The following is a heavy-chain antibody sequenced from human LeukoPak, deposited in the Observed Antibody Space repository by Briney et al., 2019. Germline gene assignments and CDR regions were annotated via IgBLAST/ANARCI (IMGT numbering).Heavy chain of an antibody. CDR1: GFTFSGSA. CDR3: ARSTREVGERFDY. Sequence: GGSLRLSCAASGFTFSGSAMHWVRQASGKGLEWVGRIRSNVNNCATAYAASVRGRFTISRDDSKNTAYLQMNSLKTEDTAIYYCARSTREVGERFDYWGQGTLVTVSS. J-gene: IGHJ4*02. D-gene: IGHD3-10*01. V-gene: IGHV3-73*01. CDR2: IRSNVNNCAT.